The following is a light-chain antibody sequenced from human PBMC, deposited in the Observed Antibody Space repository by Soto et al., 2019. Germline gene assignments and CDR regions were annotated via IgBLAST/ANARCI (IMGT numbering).Light chain of an antibody. Sequence: DVEMTQSPSTLPTSIGDRVTINCRASQNVSNWLAWYQQKPGKAPKLLIYKASRLESGVPSRFSAGGSGTALTLTINSLQSDDFATCLCQQYSKESTFGQGTKLEIK. J-gene: IGKJ2*01. CDR1: QNVSNW. V-gene: IGKV1-5*03. CDR3: QQYSKEST. CDR2: KAS.